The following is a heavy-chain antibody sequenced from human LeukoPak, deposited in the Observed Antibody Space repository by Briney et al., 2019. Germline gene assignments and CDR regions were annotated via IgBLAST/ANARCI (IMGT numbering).Heavy chain of an antibody. CDR3: AREDSSSSYAFDI. CDR2: ISSSSSYI. Sequence: GGSLRLSCAASGFTFSSYSMNWVRQAPGKGLEWVSSISSSSSYIYYADSVKGRFTISRDNAKNSLYLQMNSLRAEDTAVYYCAREDSSSSYAFDIWGQGTMVTISS. J-gene: IGHJ3*02. D-gene: IGHD6-6*01. CDR1: GFTFSSYS. V-gene: IGHV3-21*01.